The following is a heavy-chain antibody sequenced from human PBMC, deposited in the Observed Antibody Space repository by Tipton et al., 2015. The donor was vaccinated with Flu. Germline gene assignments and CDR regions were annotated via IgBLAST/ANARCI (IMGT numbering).Heavy chain of an antibody. V-gene: IGHV1-18*04. CDR1: GYTFTKHG. D-gene: IGHD3-10*02. J-gene: IGHJ6*03. CDR3: STTMCPGIDCPRPEFYYYMDV. CDR2: ISAYNGYT. Sequence: QVQLVQSGAEVKQPGASVKLSCKASGYTFTKHGITWVRQAPGQGLEWMGWISAYNGYTDFAQKFQGRVTMTTDTSASTAYMQLSSLRSEDTAVFYCSTTMCPGIDCPRPEFYYYMDVWGKGTTVTVSS.